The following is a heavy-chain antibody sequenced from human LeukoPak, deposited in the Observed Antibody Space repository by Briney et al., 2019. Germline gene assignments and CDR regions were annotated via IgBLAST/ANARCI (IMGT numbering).Heavy chain of an antibody. V-gene: IGHV4-31*03. CDR3: ARPQSEVGIVVVVAATPDAFDI. CDR2: IYYSGST. D-gene: IGHD2-15*01. Sequence: SETLSLTCTVSGGSLSSGGYYWSWIRQHPSKGLEWIGYIYYSGSTYFNPSLRSRVTRPVDTSKNQFSLKLSSVTAADTAVYYCARPQSEVGIVVVVAATPDAFDIWGQGTMVTVSS. J-gene: IGHJ3*02. CDR1: GGSLSSGGYY.